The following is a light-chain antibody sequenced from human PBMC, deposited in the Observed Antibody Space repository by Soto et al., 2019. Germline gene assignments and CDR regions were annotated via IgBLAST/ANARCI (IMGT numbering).Light chain of an antibody. Sequence: QSVLTQPASVSGSPGQSMTISCTGTSSDIGDSNYVSWYQQHPGKAPKLVIYDVSNRPSGVSNRFSGSKSANTASLTISGLQAEDEADYYCSSFRSSSTSYVFGTGTKVNVL. CDR2: DVS. J-gene: IGLJ1*01. CDR3: SSFRSSSTSYV. V-gene: IGLV2-14*03. CDR1: SSDIGDSNY.